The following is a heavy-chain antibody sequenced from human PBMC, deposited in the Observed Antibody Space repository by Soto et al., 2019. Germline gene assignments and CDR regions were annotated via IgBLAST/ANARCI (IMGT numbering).Heavy chain of an antibody. D-gene: IGHD4-17*01. CDR2: IIPILGIA. CDR3: ARADGDLLGLGNWFDP. CDR1: GGTFSSYT. J-gene: IGHJ5*02. Sequence: QVQLVQSGAEVKKPGSSVKVSCKASGGTFSSYTISWLRQAPRQGLEWMGRIIPILGIANYAQKFQGRVTITADKSTSTAYMELSSLRSEDTAVYYCARADGDLLGLGNWFDPWGQGTLVTVSS. V-gene: IGHV1-69*02.